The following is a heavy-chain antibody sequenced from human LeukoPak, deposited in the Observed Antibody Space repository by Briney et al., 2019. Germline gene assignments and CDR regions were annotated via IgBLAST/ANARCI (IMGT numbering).Heavy chain of an antibody. V-gene: IGHV3-23*01. CDR3: AKDGAGYCSGGSCYWFDP. CDR2: ISGSGGST. D-gene: IGHD2-15*01. J-gene: IGHJ5*02. Sequence: GGSLRLSCAASGFTFSSYGMSWVRQAPGKGLEWVSAISGSGGSTYYADSVKGRFTISRDNSKNTLYLQMNSLRAEDTAVYYCAKDGAGYCSGGSCYWFDPWGQGTLVTVSS. CDR1: GFTFSSYG.